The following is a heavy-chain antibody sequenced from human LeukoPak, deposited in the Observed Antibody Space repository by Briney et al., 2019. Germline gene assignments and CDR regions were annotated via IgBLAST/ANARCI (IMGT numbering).Heavy chain of an antibody. J-gene: IGHJ6*02. CDR2: IYYSGST. D-gene: IGHD5-12*01. Sequence: SETLSLTCTVSGGSISSSSYYWGWIRQPPGKGLEWIGSIYYSGSTYYNPSLKSRVTISVDTSKNQFSLKLSSVTAADTAVYYCARDLVVATIEDYYYGMDVWGQGTTVTVSS. CDR3: ARDLVVATIEDYYYGMDV. V-gene: IGHV4-39*07. CDR1: GGSISSSSYY.